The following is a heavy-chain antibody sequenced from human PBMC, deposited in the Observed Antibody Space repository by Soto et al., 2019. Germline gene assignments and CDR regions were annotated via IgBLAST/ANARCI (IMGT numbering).Heavy chain of an antibody. CDR2: IYYSGST. V-gene: IGHV4-30-4*01. D-gene: IGHD6-6*01. Sequence: TSETLSLTCTVSGGSISSGDYYWSWIRQPPGKGLEWIGYIYYSGSTYYNPSLKSRVTISVDTSKNQFSLKLSSVTAADTAVYYCAREQQLVRYFDYWGQGTLVTVSS. CDR1: GGSISSGDYY. J-gene: IGHJ4*02. CDR3: AREQQLVRYFDY.